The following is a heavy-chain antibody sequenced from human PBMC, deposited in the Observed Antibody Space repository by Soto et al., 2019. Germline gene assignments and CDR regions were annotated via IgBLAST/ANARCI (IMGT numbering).Heavy chain of an antibody. J-gene: IGHJ4*02. CDR2: IKQDGSEK. D-gene: IGHD6-13*01. CDR3: ARDGSSTWNHYFDY. Sequence: GGSLRLSCAASRFTFSSCWMSWVRQAPGKGLEWVANIKQDGSEKYYVDSVKGRFTISRDNAKNSLYLQMNSLGAEDTAVYYCARDGSSTWNHYFDYWGQGTLVTVSS. CDR1: RFTFSSCW. V-gene: IGHV3-7*05.